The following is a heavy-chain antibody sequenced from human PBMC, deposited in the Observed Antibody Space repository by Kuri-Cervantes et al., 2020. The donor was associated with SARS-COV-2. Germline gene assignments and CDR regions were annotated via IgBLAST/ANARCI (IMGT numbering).Heavy chain of an antibody. CDR1: GLTFSSYG. D-gene: IGHD1-20*01. V-gene: IGHV3-66*01. CDR3: ARDGYNWNDPGAFDI. CDR2: IYSGGST. Sequence: GESLKISCAASGLTFSSYGMHWVRQAPGKGLEWVSVIYSGGSTYYADSVKGRFTISRDNSKNTLYLQMNSLRAEDTAVYYCARDGYNWNDPGAFDIWGQGTMVTVSS. J-gene: IGHJ3*02.